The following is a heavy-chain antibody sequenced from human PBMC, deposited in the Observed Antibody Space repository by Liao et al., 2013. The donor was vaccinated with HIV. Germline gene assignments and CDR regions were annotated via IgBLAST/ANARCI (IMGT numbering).Heavy chain of an antibody. CDR2: IHGSGSS. D-gene: IGHD1-14*01. CDR1: FGSISSNY. Sequence: QVQLQESGPRLVKPSETLSLTCSVSFGSISSNYWSWLRQPAGKGLEWIGRIHGSGSSSSNPSLQSRVTMSIDTSKNQFSLNLNSVTAADTAVYFCARKGVGIDAFDLWGKGQWSPCLQ. CDR3: ARKGVGIDAFDL. V-gene: IGHV4-4*07. J-gene: IGHJ3*01.